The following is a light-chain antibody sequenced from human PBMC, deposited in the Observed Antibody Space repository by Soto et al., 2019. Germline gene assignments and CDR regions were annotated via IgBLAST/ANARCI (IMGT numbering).Light chain of an antibody. CDR2: TNS. V-gene: IGLV1-40*01. CDR3: QSYDSSLSALV. CDR1: SSNIGAGYD. Sequence: QSVLTQPPSVSGAPGQGVTISCAGTSSNIGAGYDVHWYQQVPGTAPKLLIYTNSNRPSGVPDRFSGSKSGTSASLAITGLLAADEADDYCQSYDSSLSALVFGGGTKLTVL. J-gene: IGLJ3*02.